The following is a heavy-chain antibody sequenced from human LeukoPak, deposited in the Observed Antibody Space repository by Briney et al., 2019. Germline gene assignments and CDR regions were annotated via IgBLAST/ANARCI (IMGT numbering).Heavy chain of an antibody. Sequence: GGSLRLSCAAAGFTFAGYAMSWVRQAPGKGLEWVSAISGGGGSTYYADSVKGRFTISRDNSKNTLYLQMNSLRAEDTAVYYCAKLGTSLDWGQGTLVTVSS. CDR3: AKLGTSLD. D-gene: IGHD1-1*01. CDR2: ISGGGGST. J-gene: IGHJ4*02. V-gene: IGHV3-23*01. CDR1: GFTFAGYA.